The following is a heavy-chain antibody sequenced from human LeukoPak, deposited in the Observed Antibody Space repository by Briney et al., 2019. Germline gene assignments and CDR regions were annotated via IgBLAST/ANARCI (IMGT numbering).Heavy chain of an antibody. CDR1: GYTFTSYY. CDR3: ARGGPQWLVLRKRFYFDS. CDR2: ISPSGGGT. D-gene: IGHD6-19*01. V-gene: IGHV1-46*01. J-gene: IGHJ4*02. Sequence: ASVKVSCKSSGYTFTSYYIHWVRQAPGQGLEWMGIISPSGGGTGYAQNFQGRITMTRDTSTSTVYMELSSLRSEDTAVYFCARGGPQWLVLRKRFYFDSWGQGTLVTVSS.